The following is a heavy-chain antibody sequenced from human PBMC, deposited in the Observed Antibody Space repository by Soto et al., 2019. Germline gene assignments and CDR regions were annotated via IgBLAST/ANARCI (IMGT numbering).Heavy chain of an antibody. CDR2: INPNSGGT. V-gene: IGHV1-2*04. J-gene: IGHJ4*02. Sequence: ASVKVSCKASGYTFTGYYMHWVRQAPGQGLEWMGWINPNSGGTNYAQKFQGWVTMTRDTSISTAYMELSRLRSDDTAVYYCARGSYNWNDGNFDYWGQGTLVTVSS. CDR3: ARGSYNWNDGNFDY. CDR1: GYTFTGYY. D-gene: IGHD1-1*01.